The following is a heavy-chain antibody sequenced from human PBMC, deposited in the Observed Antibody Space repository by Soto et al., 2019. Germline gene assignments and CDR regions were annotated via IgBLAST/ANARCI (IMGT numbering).Heavy chain of an antibody. CDR1: GYTFTSYG. CDR3: ARTYCSGGSCYSRKDY. Sequence: ASVKVSCKASGYTFTSYGISWLRQAPGQGLEWMGWISAYNGNTNYAQKLQGRVTMTTDTSTSTAYMELRSLRSDDTAVYYCARTYCSGGSCYSRKDYWGQGTLVTVSS. CDR2: ISAYNGNT. D-gene: IGHD2-15*01. J-gene: IGHJ4*02. V-gene: IGHV1-18*01.